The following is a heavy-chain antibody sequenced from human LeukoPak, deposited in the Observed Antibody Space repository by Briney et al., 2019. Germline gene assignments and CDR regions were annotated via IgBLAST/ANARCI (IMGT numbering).Heavy chain of an antibody. Sequence: GGSLRLSCAASGFTFSNYAMSWVRQAPGKGLEWVSGISGSGGGTNYADSVKGRFTISRDNSKNTLYLQMNSLRAEDTAVYYCAKTLVGATFGYWGQGTLVTVSS. CDR1: GFTFSNYA. CDR3: AKTLVGATFGY. V-gene: IGHV3-23*01. J-gene: IGHJ4*02. D-gene: IGHD1-26*01. CDR2: ISGSGGGT.